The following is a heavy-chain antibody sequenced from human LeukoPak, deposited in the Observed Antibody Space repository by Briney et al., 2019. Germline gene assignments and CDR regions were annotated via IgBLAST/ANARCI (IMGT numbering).Heavy chain of an antibody. J-gene: IGHJ6*03. Sequence: GGSLRLSGAASGFTFSNNWMHWVGQAPGKGWVWFSRANSDGSSPSSADSVKGRFTIYRDNDKNTVYLQMNSLRDEVTAVYFCARDPSYYDFARLDYYCYYMDVWGKGTTVTVSS. V-gene: IGHV3-74*01. CDR3: ARDPSYYDFARLDYYCYYMDV. CDR1: GFTFSNNW. D-gene: IGHD3-3*01. CDR2: ANSDGSSP.